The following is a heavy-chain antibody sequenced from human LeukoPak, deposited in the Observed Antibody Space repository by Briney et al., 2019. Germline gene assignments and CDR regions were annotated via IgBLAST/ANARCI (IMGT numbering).Heavy chain of an antibody. V-gene: IGHV4-4*02. Sequence: SGTLFLTCAVSGGSISSSNWWSWVRQPPGKGLEWIGEIYHSGSTNYNPSLKSRVTISVDKSKNQFSLKLSSVTAADTAVYYCATELRHYYGSGSYYNRFDYWGQGTLVTVSS. J-gene: IGHJ4*02. D-gene: IGHD3-10*01. CDR2: IYHSGST. CDR1: GGSISSSNW. CDR3: ATELRHYYGSGSYYNRFDY.